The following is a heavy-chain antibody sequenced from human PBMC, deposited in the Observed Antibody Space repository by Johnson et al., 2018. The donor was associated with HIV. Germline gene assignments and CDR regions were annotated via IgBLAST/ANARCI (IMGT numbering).Heavy chain of an antibody. CDR1: GFTFSSYA. J-gene: IGHJ3*02. D-gene: IGHD2-15*01. CDR2: ISYDGSNK. Sequence: QVQLVESGGGVVQPGRSLRLSCAASGFTFSSYAMHWVRQAPGKGLEWVAVISYDGSNKYYADSVKGRFTISRDNSNNTLYLQMNSLRAEDTAVFYCARESGSSGAFDIWGHGTMVTVSS. CDR3: ARESGSSGAFDI. V-gene: IGHV3-30-3*01.